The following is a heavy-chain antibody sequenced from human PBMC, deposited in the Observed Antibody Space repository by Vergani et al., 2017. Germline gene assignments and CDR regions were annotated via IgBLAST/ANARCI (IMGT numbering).Heavy chain of an antibody. J-gene: IGHJ3*02. CDR3: ASSSYGEDDAFDI. Sequence: QVQLVQSGAEVKKPGASVKVSCKASGYTFTSYYMHWVRQAPGQGLEWMGIINPSGGSTSYAQKFQGRVTMTRDTSTSTVYMELSSLRSEDTAVYYCASSSYGEDDAFDIWGQGTMVTVSS. V-gene: IGHV1-46*01. CDR2: INPSGGST. D-gene: IGHD5-18*01. CDR1: GYTFTSYY.